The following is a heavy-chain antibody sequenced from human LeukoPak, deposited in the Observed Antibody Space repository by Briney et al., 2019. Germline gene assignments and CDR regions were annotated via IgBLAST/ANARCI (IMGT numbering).Heavy chain of an antibody. V-gene: IGHV3-33*01. CDR2: IWYDGSNK. Sequence: PGRSLRLSCAASGFTFSSYGMHWVRQAPGKGLEWVAVIWYDGSNKYYADSVKGRFTISRDNSKNTLYLQMNSLRAEDTAVYYCVRDMLRGYGDCFDYWGQGTLVTVSS. CDR1: GFTFSSYG. J-gene: IGHJ4*02. CDR3: VRDMLRGYGDCFDY. D-gene: IGHD4-17*01.